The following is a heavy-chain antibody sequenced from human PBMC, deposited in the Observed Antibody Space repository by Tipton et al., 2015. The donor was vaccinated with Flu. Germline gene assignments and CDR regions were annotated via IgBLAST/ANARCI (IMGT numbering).Heavy chain of an antibody. CDR2: IYHSGST. J-gene: IGHJ6*02. D-gene: IGHD2-2*01. CDR3: ARVVGYCSSTSCYFGGMDV. CDR1: GGSISSSNW. Sequence: TLSLTCAVSGGSISSSNWWSWVRQPPGKGLEWIGEIYHSGSTNYNPSLKSRVTISVDKSKNQFSLKLSSVTAADTAVYYCARVVGYCSSTSCYFGGMDVWGQGTTVTVSS. V-gene: IGHV4-4*02.